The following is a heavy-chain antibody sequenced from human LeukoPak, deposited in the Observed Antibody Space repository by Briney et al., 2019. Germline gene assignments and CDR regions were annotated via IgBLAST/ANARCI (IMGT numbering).Heavy chain of an antibody. D-gene: IGHD3-16*02. CDR1: GFTFSSYA. Sequence: GGSLRLSCSASGFTFSSYAMHWVRQAPGKGLEWVAVISYDGSNKYYADSVKGRFTISRDNSKNTLYLQMNSLRAEDTAVYYCARGPHDYVWGSYRYTHFDYWGQGTLVTVSS. V-gene: IGHV3-30-3*01. CDR2: ISYDGSNK. CDR3: ARGPHDYVWGSYRYTHFDY. J-gene: IGHJ4*02.